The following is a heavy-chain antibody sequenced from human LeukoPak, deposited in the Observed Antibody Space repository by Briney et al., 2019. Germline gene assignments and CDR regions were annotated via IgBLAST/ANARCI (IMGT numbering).Heavy chain of an antibody. J-gene: IGHJ3*01. V-gene: IGHV6-1*01. CDR2: TYYRSIWYKDDAGWYK. CDR1: GDSVSRPEAG. Sequence: SQTLSLTFGISGDSVSRPEAGWSWIRQSPSRGLEWLGRTYYRSIWYKDDAGWYKDDAGSLKSRITINVDPVMNQFSLQLNSVTPEDTALFYCARGGLVRGSINSLIAFDVWGQGIMVTVSS. CDR3: ARGGLVRGSINSLIAFDV. D-gene: IGHD3-10*01.